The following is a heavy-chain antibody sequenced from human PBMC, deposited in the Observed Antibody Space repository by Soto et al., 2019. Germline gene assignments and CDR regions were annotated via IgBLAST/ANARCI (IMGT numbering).Heavy chain of an antibody. CDR2: TYYRSRWYN. D-gene: IGHD5-12*01. CDR1: GDIVSSNSAA. CDR3: ARGYSGYIYN. J-gene: IGHJ1*01. V-gene: IGHV6-1*01. Sequence: PSQTLSLTCAISGDIVSSNSAAWNWIRQSPSRGLEWLGRTYYRSRWYNDYAVFVRSRITINPDTSKNQFSLQLNSVTPDDTAAYYCARGYSGYIYNWGKGTLVTVSS.